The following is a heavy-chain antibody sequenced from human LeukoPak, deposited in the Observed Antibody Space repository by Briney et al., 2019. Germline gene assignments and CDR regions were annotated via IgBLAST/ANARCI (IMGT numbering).Heavy chain of an antibody. CDR1: GGSFNGYY. CDR2: INHSGST. V-gene: IGHV4-34*01. CDR3: ARDSVVPAPGATVSAFDI. D-gene: IGHD2-2*01. J-gene: IGHJ3*02. Sequence: SETLSLTCAVCGGSFNGYYWRWIHQPPRKGLEWIGEINHSGSTNYTPSLKSRVTISVDTSKNQFSLKLSSVTAADTAVYYCARDSVVPAPGATVSAFDIWGQGTMVTVSS.